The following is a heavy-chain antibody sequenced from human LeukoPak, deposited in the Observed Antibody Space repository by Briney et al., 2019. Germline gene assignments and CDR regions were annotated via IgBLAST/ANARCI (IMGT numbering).Heavy chain of an antibody. Sequence: SETLSLTCAVYGGSFGGYYWSWIRQPPGKGLEWIGEINHSGSTNYNPSLKSRVTISVDTSKNQFSLKLSSVTAADTAVYYCARSSRRGHSYGYRAHDYFDYWGQGTLVTVSS. V-gene: IGHV4-34*01. CDR3: ARSSRRGHSYGYRAHDYFDY. J-gene: IGHJ4*02. D-gene: IGHD5-18*01. CDR1: GGSFGGYY. CDR2: INHSGST.